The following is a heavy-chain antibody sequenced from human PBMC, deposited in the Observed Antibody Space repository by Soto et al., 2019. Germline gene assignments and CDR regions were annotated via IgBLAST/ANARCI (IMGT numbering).Heavy chain of an antibody. CDR3: ARRLQQLEYYYHYVLDV. Sequence: PGESLKISCKGSGYSFTSYGIGWGRQMPGKGLEWMGIIYPGDSDTRYSPSFQGQVTISADKSISTAYLQWSSLKASDTAMYYCARRLQQLEYYYHYVLDVWGQGTTVIVSS. J-gene: IGHJ6*02. V-gene: IGHV5-51*01. D-gene: IGHD6-13*01. CDR1: GYSFTSYG. CDR2: IYPGDSDT.